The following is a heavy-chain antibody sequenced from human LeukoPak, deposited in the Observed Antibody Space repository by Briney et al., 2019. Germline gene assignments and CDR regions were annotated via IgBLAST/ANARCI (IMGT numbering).Heavy chain of an antibody. D-gene: IGHD3-3*01. CDR1: GGSISSYY. CDR2: IYTSGST. Sequence: SETLSLTCTVSGGSISSYYWSWIRQPAGKGLEWIGRIYTSGSTNYNPSLKSRVTMSVDTSKNQFSLKLSSVTAADTAVYYCARVDTTIFGVATGWFAPWGQGTLVTVSS. V-gene: IGHV4-4*07. J-gene: IGHJ5*02. CDR3: ARVDTTIFGVATGWFAP.